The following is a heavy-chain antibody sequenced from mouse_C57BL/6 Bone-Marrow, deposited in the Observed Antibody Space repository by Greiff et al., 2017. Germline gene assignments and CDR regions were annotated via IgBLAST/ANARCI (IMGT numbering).Heavy chain of an antibody. CDR3: ARNWGTVVNAMDY. D-gene: IGHD1-1*01. CDR2: IWTGGGT. Sequence: VKVVESGPGLVAPSQSLSITCTVSGFSLTSYAISWVRQPPGKGLEWLGVIWTGGGTNYNSALKSRLSISKDNSKSQVFLKMNSLQTDDTARYYCARNWGTVVNAMDYWGQGTSVTVSS. J-gene: IGHJ4*01. CDR1: GFSLTSYA. V-gene: IGHV2-9-1*01.